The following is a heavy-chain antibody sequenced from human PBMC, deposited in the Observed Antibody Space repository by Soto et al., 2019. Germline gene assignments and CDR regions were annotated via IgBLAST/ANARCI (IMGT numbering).Heavy chain of an antibody. V-gene: IGHV4-31*02. CDR2: IYYSGRT. CDR3: AQTLGCTGGDGFDI. Sequence: QVQLREWGPGLVKPSQTLSLKCSVSGGSISTGGLYWSWIRQHPRKGLEWIGDIYYSGRTYDNPSLASRGIISIEASKNQFSFLQTSVTAADTAVYYCAQTLGCTGGDGFDIWGQGRLVTVSS. J-gene: IGHJ3*02. D-gene: IGHD2-8*02. CDR1: GGSISTGGLY.